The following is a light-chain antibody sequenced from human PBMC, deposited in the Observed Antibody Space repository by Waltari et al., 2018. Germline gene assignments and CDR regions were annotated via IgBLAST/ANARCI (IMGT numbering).Light chain of an antibody. J-gene: IGKJ1*01. CDR2: GAS. Sequence: DIQMTQSPSSLSASVGDSVTITCRASQSISSYLNWYQQKPGKAPKLLIYGASSLQVGGPGRFVGSVSGTDFTRTISSLQPEDFATYYCQQSYSTPRTFGQGTKVEIK. V-gene: IGKV1-39*01. CDR3: QQSYSTPRT. CDR1: QSISSY.